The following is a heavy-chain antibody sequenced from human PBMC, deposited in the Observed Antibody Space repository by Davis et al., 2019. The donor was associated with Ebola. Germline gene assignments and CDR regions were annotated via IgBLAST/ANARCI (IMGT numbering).Heavy chain of an antibody. CDR2: ISSSSSYI. V-gene: IGHV3-21*01. CDR3: ARSGPPIAAMFDY. CDR1: GFTFSTYS. J-gene: IGHJ4*02. D-gene: IGHD6-13*01. Sequence: PGGSLRLSCAASGFTFSTYSMSWVRQAPGKGLEWVSSISSSSSYIYYADSVKGRFTISRDNAKNSLYLQMNSLRDEDTAVYYCARSGPPIAAMFDYWGQGTLVTVSS.